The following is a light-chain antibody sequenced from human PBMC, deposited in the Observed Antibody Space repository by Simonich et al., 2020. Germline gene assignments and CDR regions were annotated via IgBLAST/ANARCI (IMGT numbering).Light chain of an antibody. J-gene: IGKJ4*01. CDR1: QSLLHSDGKTY. CDR2: EVS. CDR3: MQSIQLPLT. Sequence: DIVMTQTPLSLSVTPGQPASISCKSSQSLLHSDGKTYLYWYLQKPGQSPQLLIYEVSNRVSGVPDRFSGGGSGTDFTLKISRVEAEDVGVYYCMQSIQLPLTFGGGTKVEIK. V-gene: IGKV2D-29*02.